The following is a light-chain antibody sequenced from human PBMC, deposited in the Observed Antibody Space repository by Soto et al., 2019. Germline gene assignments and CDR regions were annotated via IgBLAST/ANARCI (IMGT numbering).Light chain of an antibody. CDR2: WAS. Sequence: DIVMAQSPDSLRVSPGERATISCTSSLNIYFKSNNRNYLAWYQQKSGQPPKLLSYWASTRESGVPDRFSGSGSGTYFTLTINNFQPVDVAVYYWQQYFTTPLTFGGGTRVDIK. CDR3: QQYFTTPLT. V-gene: IGKV4-1*01. CDR1: LNIYFKSNNRNY. J-gene: IGKJ4*01.